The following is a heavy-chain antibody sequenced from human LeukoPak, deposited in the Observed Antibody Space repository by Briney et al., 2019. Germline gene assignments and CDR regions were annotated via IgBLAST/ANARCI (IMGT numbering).Heavy chain of an antibody. V-gene: IGHV1-46*01. D-gene: IGHD2-15*01. CDR2: INSSGGGT. Sequence: ASVKVSCKASGYTFTSYYMHWVRQAPGQGLEWMGIINSSGGGTSYAQKFQGRVTMTRDTSTSTVYMELSSLRSDDTAVYYCARADINYYYGMDVWGQGTTVTVAS. CDR1: GYTFTSYY. CDR3: ARADINYYYGMDV. J-gene: IGHJ6*02.